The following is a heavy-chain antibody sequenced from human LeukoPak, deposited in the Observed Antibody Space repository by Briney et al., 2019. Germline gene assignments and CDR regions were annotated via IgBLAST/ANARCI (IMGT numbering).Heavy chain of an antibody. D-gene: IGHD6-13*01. Sequence: SETLSLTCAVYGGSFSGYYWSWIRQPPGKGLEWIGEINHSGSTNYNPSLKSRVTISVDTSKNQFSLKLSSVTAADTAVYYCARGGGIAAAGNRYWGQGTLVTVSS. CDR3: ARGGGIAAAGNRY. V-gene: IGHV4-34*01. CDR2: INHSGST. CDR1: GGSFSGYY. J-gene: IGHJ4*02.